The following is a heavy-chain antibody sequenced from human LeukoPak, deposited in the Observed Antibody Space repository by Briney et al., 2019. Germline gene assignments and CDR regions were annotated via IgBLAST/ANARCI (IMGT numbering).Heavy chain of an antibody. Sequence: SVKVSCKASGGTFSSYAISWVRQAPGQGLEWMGGIIPIFGTANYAQKFHGRVTTTTDESTSTAYMELSSLRSEDTAVYYCARGDRGYSYGPNGYWGQGTLVTVSS. J-gene: IGHJ4*02. D-gene: IGHD5-18*01. CDR2: IIPIFGTA. CDR3: ARGDRGYSYGPNGY. CDR1: GGTFSSYA. V-gene: IGHV1-69*05.